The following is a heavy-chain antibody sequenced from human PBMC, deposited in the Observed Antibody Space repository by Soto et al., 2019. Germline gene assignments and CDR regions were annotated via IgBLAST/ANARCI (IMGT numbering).Heavy chain of an antibody. Sequence: GSLRLSCAASGFTFSSYAMHWVRQAPGKGLEYVSAISSNGGSTYYADSVKGRFTISRDNSKNTLYLQMSSLRAEDTAVYYCVKDLQILEWLPHGRDVWGQGTTVTVSS. CDR2: ISSNGGST. CDR1: GFTFSSYA. V-gene: IGHV3-64D*06. CDR3: VKDLQILEWLPHGRDV. J-gene: IGHJ6*02. D-gene: IGHD3-3*01.